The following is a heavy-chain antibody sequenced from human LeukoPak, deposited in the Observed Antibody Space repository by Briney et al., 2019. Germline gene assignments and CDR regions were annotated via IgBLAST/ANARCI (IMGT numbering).Heavy chain of an antibody. Sequence: GGSLRLSCAASGFTFSSYAMTWVRQAPGRGLEWVSGISGSGDSTYYADSVKGRFTISRDNSKNTLYLQMNSLRAEDTAVYYCAKDLRITMVRGVMDVWGKGTTVTVSS. J-gene: IGHJ6*04. D-gene: IGHD3-10*01. CDR3: AKDLRITMVRGVMDV. V-gene: IGHV3-23*01. CDR2: ISGSGDST. CDR1: GFTFSSYA.